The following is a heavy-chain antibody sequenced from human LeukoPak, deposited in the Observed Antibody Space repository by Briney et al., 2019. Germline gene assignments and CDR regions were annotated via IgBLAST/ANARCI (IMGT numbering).Heavy chain of an antibody. J-gene: IGHJ3*02. CDR1: GFTFSSYW. D-gene: IGHD3-3*01. Sequence: GGSLRLSCAASGFTFSSYWMSWVRQAPGKGLEWVANIKQDGSEKYYVDSVKGRFTISRDNAKNSLYLQMNSLRAEDTAVYYCAREAGNVLRFLEWDDAFDIWGQGTMVTVSS. CDR2: IKQDGSEK. CDR3: AREAGNVLRFLEWDDAFDI. V-gene: IGHV3-7*01.